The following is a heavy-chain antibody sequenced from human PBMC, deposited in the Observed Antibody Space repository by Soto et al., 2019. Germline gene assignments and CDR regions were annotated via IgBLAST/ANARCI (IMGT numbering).Heavy chain of an antibody. V-gene: IGHV3-23*01. CDR1: GFTFSNYA. Sequence: GGSLRLSCASSGFTFSNYAMIWVRQAPGKGLEWVSTISSGSSGTYYADSVKGRFTISRDNSKDTLYLQMNSLRAEDTAVFYCAKDDRTYYYDSGGFYVNYFDSWGQGTLVTVSS. CDR3: AKDDRTYYYDSGGFYVNYFDS. D-gene: IGHD3-22*01. J-gene: IGHJ4*02. CDR2: ISSGSSGT.